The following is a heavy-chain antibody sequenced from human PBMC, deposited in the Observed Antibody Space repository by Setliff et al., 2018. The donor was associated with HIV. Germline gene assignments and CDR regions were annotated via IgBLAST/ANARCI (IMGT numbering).Heavy chain of an antibody. J-gene: IGHJ5*02. D-gene: IGHD6-19*01. CDR3: ARERYSSGWSWFDP. V-gene: IGHV1-69*13. CDR1: GGTFSSYA. Sequence: SVKVSCKASGGTFSSYAISWVRQAPGQGLEWMGGIIPIFGTANYAQKYQGRVTITADESTSTAYMELSSLRSEDTAVYYCARERYSSGWSWFDPWGQGTLVTVSS. CDR2: IIPIFGTA.